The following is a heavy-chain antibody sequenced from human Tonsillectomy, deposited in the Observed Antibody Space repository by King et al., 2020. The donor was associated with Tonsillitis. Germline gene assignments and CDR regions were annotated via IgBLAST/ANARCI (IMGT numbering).Heavy chain of an antibody. CDR3: AKELIAAAGTDYYYGMDV. J-gene: IGHJ6*02. CDR2: ISYDGSNK. CDR1: GFTFSSYG. V-gene: IGHV3-30*18. D-gene: IGHD6-13*01. Sequence: QLVQSGGGVVHPGRSLRLSCAASGFTFSSYGMHWVRQAPGKGLEWVAVISYDGSNKYYADSVKGRFTISRDNSKNTLYLQMNSLRAEDTAVYYCAKELIAAAGTDYYYGMDVWGQGTTVTVSS.